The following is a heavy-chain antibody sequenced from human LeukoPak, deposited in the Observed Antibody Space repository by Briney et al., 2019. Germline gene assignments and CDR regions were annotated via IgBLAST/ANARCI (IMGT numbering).Heavy chain of an antibody. J-gene: IGHJ2*01. CDR1: GFTFSSYA. V-gene: IGHV3-23*01. CDR2: ISDSGGST. D-gene: IGHD1-26*01. CDR3: AKDRTVGASYWYFDL. Sequence: PGGSLRLSCAASGFTFSSYAMSWVRQAPGKGLEWVSTISDSGGSTYYADSVKGRFTISRDTSKNILFLQMNTLRAEDTAIYYCAKDRTVGASYWYFDLWGRGTLVTVSS.